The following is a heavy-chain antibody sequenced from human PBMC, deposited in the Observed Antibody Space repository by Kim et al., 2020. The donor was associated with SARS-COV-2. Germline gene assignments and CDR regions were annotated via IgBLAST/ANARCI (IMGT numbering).Heavy chain of an antibody. CDR1: GFTFSGSA. Sequence: GGSLRLSCAASGFTFSGSAMHWVRQASGKGLEWVGRIRSKANSYATAYAASVKGRFTISRDDSKNTAYLQMNSLKTEDTAVYYCTSEPGYDSSVRYGMDVWGQGTTVTVSS. V-gene: IGHV3-73*01. J-gene: IGHJ6*02. D-gene: IGHD3-22*01. CDR2: IRSKANSYAT. CDR3: TSEPGYDSSVRYGMDV.